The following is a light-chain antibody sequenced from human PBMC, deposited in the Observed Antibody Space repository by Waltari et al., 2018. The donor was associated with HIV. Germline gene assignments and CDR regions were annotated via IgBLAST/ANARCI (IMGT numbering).Light chain of an antibody. CDR1: SSDVGGYNF. CDR3: CSYTSGTFDV. V-gene: IGLV2-14*03. CDR2: DVT. J-gene: IGLJ1*01. Sequence: QSALSQPASVSGSVGQSITISCTGTSSDVGGYNFVSWYQQHPGKVPKLMIYDVTKRPSGIADRFSASKSGNTAFLTISGLQGEDDSTYYCCSYTSGTFDVFGTGTKVTVL.